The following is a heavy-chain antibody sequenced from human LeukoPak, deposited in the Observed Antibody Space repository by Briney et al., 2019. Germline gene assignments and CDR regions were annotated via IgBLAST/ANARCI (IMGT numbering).Heavy chain of an antibody. J-gene: IGHJ6*02. V-gene: IGHV1-46*01. CDR1: GYTFTSYD. CDR2: INPSGGST. Sequence: ASVKVSCKASGYTFTSYDINWVRQAPGQGLEWMGIINPSGGSTSYAQKFQGRVTMTRDTSTSTVYMELSSLRSEDTAVYYCARGGPASGYDFWSGYPNYYYYYGMDVWGQGTTVTVSS. D-gene: IGHD3-3*01. CDR3: ARGGPASGYDFWSGYPNYYYYYGMDV.